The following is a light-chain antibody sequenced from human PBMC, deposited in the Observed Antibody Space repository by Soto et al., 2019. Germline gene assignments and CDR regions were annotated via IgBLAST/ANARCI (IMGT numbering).Light chain of an antibody. J-gene: IGLJ3*02. CDR2: TNN. CDR1: YSNIGGNT. V-gene: IGLV1-44*01. Sequence: QPVLTQPPSASGTPGQRVTISCSGGYSNIGGNTVNWYQQFPGTAPKLLMYTNNKRPSGIPDRFSGSKSGTSATLGITGLQTGDEADYYCAVWDSSLSAGVFGGGTQLTVL. CDR3: AVWDSSLSAGV.